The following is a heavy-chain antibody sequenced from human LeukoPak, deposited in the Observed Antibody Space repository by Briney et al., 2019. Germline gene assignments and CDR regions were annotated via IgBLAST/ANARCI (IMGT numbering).Heavy chain of an antibody. Sequence: SETLSLTCTVSGGSIISYCWNWIRQPPGKGLEWIGYIHNSGSTNYNPSLKSRVTMSVDTSKSQFSLKLSSVTAADTAVYYCARGCIPDYWGQGTLVTVSS. CDR1: GGSIISYC. D-gene: IGHD2-2*02. V-gene: IGHV4-59*01. CDR3: ARGCIPDY. CDR2: IHNSGST. J-gene: IGHJ4*02.